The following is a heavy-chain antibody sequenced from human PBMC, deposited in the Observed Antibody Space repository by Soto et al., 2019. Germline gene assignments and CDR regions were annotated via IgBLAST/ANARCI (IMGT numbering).Heavy chain of an antibody. J-gene: IGHJ4*02. CDR2: IKSKTDGGTT. CDR1: GFTFSNAW. D-gene: IGHD2-15*01. V-gene: IGHV3-15*07. CDR3: TTGLGYCSGGSCYSSFDY. Sequence: EVQLVESGGGLVKPGGSLRLSCAASGFTFSNAWMNWVRQAPGKGLEWVGRIKSKTDGGTTDYAAPVKGRFTISRDDSKNTLYLQMNSLKTEDTAVYYCTTGLGYCSGGSCYSSFDYWGQGTLVTVSS.